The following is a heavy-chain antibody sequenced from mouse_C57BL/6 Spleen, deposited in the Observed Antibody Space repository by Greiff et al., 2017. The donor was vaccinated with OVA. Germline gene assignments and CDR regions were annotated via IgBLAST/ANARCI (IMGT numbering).Heavy chain of an antibody. V-gene: IGHV1-80*01. J-gene: IGHJ3*01. CDR1: GYAFSSYW. D-gene: IGHD2-1*01. Sequence: QVHVKQSGAELVKPGASVKISCKASGYAFSSYWMNWVKQRPGKGLEWIGQIYPGDGDTNYNGKFKGKATLTADKSSSTAYMQLSSLTSEDSAVYFCAREDYGNPAWFAYWGQGTLVTVSA. CDR3: AREDYGNPAWFAY. CDR2: IYPGDGDT.